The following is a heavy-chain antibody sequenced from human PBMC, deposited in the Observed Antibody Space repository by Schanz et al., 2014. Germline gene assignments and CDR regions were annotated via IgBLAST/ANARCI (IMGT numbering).Heavy chain of an antibody. CDR3: ARNRGSGGQNWYFDL. J-gene: IGHJ2*01. CDR2: INTGSNYI. CDR1: GFSFSDYY. Sequence: VQLLESGGGLIQPGGSLRLSCAASGFSFSDYYMSWIRQAPGKGLEWISFINTGSNYINYADSVKGRFTISRDNTKNSLFLQLNSLRADVTAVYYCARNRGSGGQNWYFDLWGRGTLVTVSS. V-gene: IGHV3-11*03. D-gene: IGHD1-26*01.